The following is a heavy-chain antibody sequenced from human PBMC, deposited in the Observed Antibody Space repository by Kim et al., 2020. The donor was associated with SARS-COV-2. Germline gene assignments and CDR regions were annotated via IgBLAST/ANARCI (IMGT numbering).Heavy chain of an antibody. CDR3: AKAAWGVATPTPLDY. J-gene: IGHJ4*02. CDR1: GFTFSSYG. Sequence: GGSLRLSCAASGFTFSSYGMHWVRQAPGKGLEWVAVISYDGSNKYYADSVKGRFTISRDNSKNTLYLQMNSLRAEDTAVYYCAKAAWGVATPTPLDYWGQGTLVTVSS. CDR2: ISYDGSNK. D-gene: IGHD5-12*01. V-gene: IGHV3-30*18.